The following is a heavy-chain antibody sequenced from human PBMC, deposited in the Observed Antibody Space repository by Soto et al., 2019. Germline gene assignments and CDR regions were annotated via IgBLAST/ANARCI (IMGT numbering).Heavy chain of an antibody. CDR3: ARLVAGAPAYHFDY. CDR2: LYYSGST. J-gene: IGHJ4*02. Sequence: QLQLQESGPGLVKPSETLSLTCTVSGGSISGSSYYWGWIRQPPGKVLEWIGSLYYSGSTYYNPSLKSRVTISVDTSKKQFSLRLSSVTAAETAVYYCARLVAGAPAYHFDYWGQGTLVTVSS. V-gene: IGHV4-39*01. CDR1: GGSISGSSYY. D-gene: IGHD1-26*01.